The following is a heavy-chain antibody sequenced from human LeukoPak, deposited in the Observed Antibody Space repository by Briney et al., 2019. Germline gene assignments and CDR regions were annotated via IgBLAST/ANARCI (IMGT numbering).Heavy chain of an antibody. CDR1: GFTFNTYG. J-gene: IGHJ6*02. D-gene: IGHD2-15*01. CDR2: IWYDGSNK. V-gene: IGHV3-33*01. CDR3: ARVGCTGGSCLAYNYYGMDV. Sequence: GGSLRLSCAATGFTFNTYGMNWVRQPPGKGLEWVAIIWYDGSNKYYANSVKGRFTISRDNSKNTLYLQMNSLRAEDTAVYYCARVGCTGGSCLAYNYYGMDVWGQGTTVTVSS.